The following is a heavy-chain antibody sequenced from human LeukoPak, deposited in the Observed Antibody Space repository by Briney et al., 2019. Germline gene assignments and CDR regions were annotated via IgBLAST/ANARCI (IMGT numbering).Heavy chain of an antibody. D-gene: IGHD4-17*01. CDR3: ARGYNDYGDSRDY. V-gene: IGHV3-48*04. J-gene: IGHJ4*02. Sequence: GGSLRLSCAASGFTFSSYSMNWVRQAPGKGLEWVSYISSSSSTIYYADSVKGRFTISRDNAKNSLYLQMNSLRAEDTAVYYCARGYNDYGDSRDYWGQGTLVTVSS. CDR2: ISSSSSTI. CDR1: GFTFSSYS.